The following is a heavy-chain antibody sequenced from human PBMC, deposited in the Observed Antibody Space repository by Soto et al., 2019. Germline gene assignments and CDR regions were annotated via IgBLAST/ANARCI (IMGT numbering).Heavy chain of an antibody. Sequence: QVQLVQSGAEVKKPGSSVKVSCKASGGTFRSYAISWVRQAPGQGLEWMGGIIPIFGTANYAQKFQGRVTITAYDSTSAAYMELSSLRSEDTAVYYCAREEGRFRIAVAGESYCYFDLWGRGTLVTVSS. J-gene: IGHJ2*01. CDR2: IIPIFGTA. CDR3: AREEGRFRIAVAGESYCYFDL. D-gene: IGHD6-19*01. CDR1: GGTFRSYA. V-gene: IGHV1-69*01.